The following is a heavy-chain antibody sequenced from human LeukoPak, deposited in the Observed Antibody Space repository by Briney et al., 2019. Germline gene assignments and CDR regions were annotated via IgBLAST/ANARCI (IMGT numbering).Heavy chain of an antibody. D-gene: IGHD2-2*01. CDR2: INPSGGST. CDR1: GYTFTSYY. J-gene: IGHJ5*02. CDR3: ARTLGYCSSTSCYSDNWFDP. Sequence: ASVKVSCKASGYTFTSYYMHWVRQAPGQGLEWMGIINPSGGSTSYAQKFQGRVTMTRSASINTAYMELSNLRSEDTAVYYCARTLGYCSSTSCYSDNWFDPWGQGTLVTVSS. V-gene: IGHV1-46*01.